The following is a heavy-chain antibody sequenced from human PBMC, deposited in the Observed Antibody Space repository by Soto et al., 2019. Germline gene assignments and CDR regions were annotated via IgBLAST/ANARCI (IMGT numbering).Heavy chain of an antibody. CDR3: ARDVDYGDYSAFDI. Sequence: GGSLRLSCAASGFTFSSYSMNWVRQAPGKGLEWVSSISSSSYIYYADSVKGRFTISRDNAKNSLYLQMNSLRAEDTAVYYCARDVDYGDYSAFDIWGQGTMVTVSS. CDR1: GFTFSSYS. D-gene: IGHD4-17*01. J-gene: IGHJ3*02. CDR2: ISSSSYI. V-gene: IGHV3-21*01.